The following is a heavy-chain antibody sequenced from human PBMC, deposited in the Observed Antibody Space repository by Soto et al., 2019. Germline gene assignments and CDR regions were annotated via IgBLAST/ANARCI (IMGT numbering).Heavy chain of an antibody. D-gene: IGHD2-8*01. J-gene: IGHJ4*02. CDR3: ASEGPFYCTNGVCYSDY. CDR1: GFTFSSYS. Sequence: PGGSLRLSCAASGFTFSSYSMNWVRQAPGKGLEWVSSISSSSSYIYYADSVKGRFTISRDNAKNSLYLQMNSLRAEDTAVYYCASEGPFYCTNGVCYSDYWGQGTLVTVSS. CDR2: ISSSSSYI. V-gene: IGHV3-21*01.